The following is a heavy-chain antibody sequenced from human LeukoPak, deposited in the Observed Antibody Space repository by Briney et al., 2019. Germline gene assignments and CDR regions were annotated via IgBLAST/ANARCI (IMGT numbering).Heavy chain of an antibody. V-gene: IGHV3-48*03. D-gene: IGHD2-2*01. J-gene: IGHJ3*02. Sequence: PGGSLRLSCAASGFTFDDYAMHWVRQAPGKGLEWVSYISSSGSNIKYADSVKGRFTISRGNAKNSVYLQMNSLRAEDTAVYYCARDIKGQYQDAFDIWGQGTMVTVSS. CDR2: ISSSGSNI. CDR3: ARDIKGQYQDAFDI. CDR1: GFTFDDYA.